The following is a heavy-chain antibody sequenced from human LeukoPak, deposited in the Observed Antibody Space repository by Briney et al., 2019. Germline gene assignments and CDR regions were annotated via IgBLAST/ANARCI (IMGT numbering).Heavy chain of an antibody. CDR3: TERLVGASGFDF. CDR2: IRNRANNYAA. Sequence: GGSLRLSCAASGFTFSGSTMHWVRRASGKGLEWVGRIRNRANNYAAAYAASVKGRFTVSRDDSKNMVYLQMDSLKSDDTAVYYCTERLVGASGFDFWGKGTLVTVSS. V-gene: IGHV3-73*01. D-gene: IGHD1-26*01. J-gene: IGHJ4*02. CDR1: GFTFSGST.